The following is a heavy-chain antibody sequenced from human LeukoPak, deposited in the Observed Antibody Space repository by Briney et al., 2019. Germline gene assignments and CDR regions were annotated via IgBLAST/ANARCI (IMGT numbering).Heavy chain of an antibody. V-gene: IGHV3-48*04. CDR1: GFTFSSYS. J-gene: IGHJ3*02. Sequence: GGSLRLSCAASGFTFSSYSMNWVRQAPGKGLEWVSYISSSSSNIYYADSVKGRFTISRDNAKNSLYLQMNSLRAEDTAVYYCASRGKGDAFDIWGQGTIVTVSS. CDR2: ISSSSSNI. D-gene: IGHD5-24*01. CDR3: ASRGKGDAFDI.